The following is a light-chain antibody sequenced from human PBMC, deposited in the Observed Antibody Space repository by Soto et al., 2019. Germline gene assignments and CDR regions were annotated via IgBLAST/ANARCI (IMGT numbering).Light chain of an antibody. J-gene: IGLJ3*02. Sequence: QSVLTQPASVSGSPGQSITISCFGTSSDIGANDFVSWYQQHPGMAPRVLIYEVTHRPSGISNRFSGSKSGNTASLTISGLRAEDEADYYCNSYTNTGARVFGGGTKLTVL. CDR2: EVT. V-gene: IGLV2-14*03. CDR1: SSDIGANDF. CDR3: NSYTNTGARV.